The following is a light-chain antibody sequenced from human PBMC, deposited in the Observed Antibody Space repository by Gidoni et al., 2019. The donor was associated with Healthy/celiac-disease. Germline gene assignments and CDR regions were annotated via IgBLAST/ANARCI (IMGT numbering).Light chain of an antibody. Sequence: QSALTQPASVSGPPGQSITISCTGTSSAVGGYNYVSWYQQHPGKAPKLMIYEVSNRPSGVSNRFSGSKSGNTASLTISGLQAEDEADYYCSSYTSSSTPVVFGGGTKLTVL. CDR1: SSAVGGYNY. J-gene: IGLJ2*01. CDR2: EVS. V-gene: IGLV2-14*01. CDR3: SSYTSSSTPVV.